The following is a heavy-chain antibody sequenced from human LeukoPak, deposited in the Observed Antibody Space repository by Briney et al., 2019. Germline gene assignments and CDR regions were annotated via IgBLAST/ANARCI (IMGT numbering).Heavy chain of an antibody. CDR2: IYYSGST. CDR3: ARTRVATAPYYYYYGMDV. V-gene: IGHV4-59*11. Sequence: SETLSLTCTVSGGSISSHYWSWIRQPPGKGLEWIGYIYYSGSTNYNPPLKSRVTISVDTSKNQFSLKLSSVTAADTAVYYCARTRVATAPYYYYYGMDVWGQGTTVTVSS. CDR1: GGSISSHY. D-gene: IGHD5-12*01. J-gene: IGHJ6*02.